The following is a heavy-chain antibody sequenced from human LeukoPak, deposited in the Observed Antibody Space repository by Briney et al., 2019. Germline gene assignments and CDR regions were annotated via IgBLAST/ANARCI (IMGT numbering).Heavy chain of an antibody. V-gene: IGHV1-8*03. CDR2: VNPNSGNT. CDR3: ARGSPYYDFWSGYPYDAFDI. D-gene: IGHD3-3*01. CDR1: GFSFTSYD. J-gene: IGHJ3*02. Sequence: ASVKVSCKASGFSFTSYDIHWVRQATGQGLEWMGWVNPNSGNTGYAQKFQGRVTITGITSISTAYMELSSLRSEDTAVYYCARGSPYYDFWSGYPYDAFDIWGQGTMDTVSS.